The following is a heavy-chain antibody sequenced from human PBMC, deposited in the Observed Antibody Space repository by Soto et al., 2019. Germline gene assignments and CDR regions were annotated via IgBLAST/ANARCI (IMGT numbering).Heavy chain of an antibody. Sequence: AGGSLRLSCAASGFTFSSYAMSWVRQAPGKGLEWVSAISGSGGSTYYADSVKGRFTISRDNSKNTLYLQMNSLRAEDTAVYYCALRGYYDSSGYYHDAFDIWGQGTMVTVSS. J-gene: IGHJ3*02. D-gene: IGHD3-22*01. CDR3: ALRGYYDSSGYYHDAFDI. CDR2: ISGSGGST. V-gene: IGHV3-23*01. CDR1: GFTFSSYA.